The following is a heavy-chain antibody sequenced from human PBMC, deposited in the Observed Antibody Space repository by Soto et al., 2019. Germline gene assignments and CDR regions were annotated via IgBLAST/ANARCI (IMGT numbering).Heavy chain of an antibody. CDR2: ISAGGGST. Sequence: EVQLLESGGNLVQPGGSLRLSCAASRFTFSNYAMSWVRQAPGKGLEWVSAISAGGGSTNYADSVKGRFAISRDNSKTLLYLQMTSLTAEDTAVYYCANLGGRVGIPGGMDVWGRGATGNVSS. V-gene: IGHV3-23*01. CDR1: RFTFSNYA. D-gene: IGHD3-10*01. J-gene: IGHJ6*02. CDR3: ANLGGRVGIPGGMDV.